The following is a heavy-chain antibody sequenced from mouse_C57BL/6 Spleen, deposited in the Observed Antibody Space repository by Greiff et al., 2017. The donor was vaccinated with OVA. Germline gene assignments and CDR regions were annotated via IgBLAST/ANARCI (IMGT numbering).Heavy chain of an antibody. J-gene: IGHJ2*01. D-gene: IGHD2-5*01. CDR3: ARGAYYSNPFFDY. CDR1: GYTFTSYW. V-gene: IGHV1-55*01. Sequence: VQLQQPGAELVKPGASVKMSCKASGYTFTSYWITWVKQRPGQGLEWIGDIYPGSGSTNYNEKFKSKATLTVDTSSSTAYMQLSSLTSEDSAVYYCARGAYYSNPFFDYWGQGTTLTVSS. CDR2: IYPGSGST.